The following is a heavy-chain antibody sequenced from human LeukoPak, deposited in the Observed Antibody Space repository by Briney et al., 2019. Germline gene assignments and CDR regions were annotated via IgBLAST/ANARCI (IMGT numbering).Heavy chain of an antibody. J-gene: IGHJ5*02. V-gene: IGHV4-39*01. Sequence: PSDTLSLTCTVSGGSISSSSYYWGWIRQPPGKGLEWIGSIYYSGRTYDNPSLKSRVTMSVDTSKNQFSLKLSSVTAADTAVYYCARLLFDRSGYYWSDPWGQGTLVTVSS. D-gene: IGHD3-22*01. CDR1: GGSISSSSYY. CDR2: IYYSGRT. CDR3: ARLLFDRSGYYWSDP.